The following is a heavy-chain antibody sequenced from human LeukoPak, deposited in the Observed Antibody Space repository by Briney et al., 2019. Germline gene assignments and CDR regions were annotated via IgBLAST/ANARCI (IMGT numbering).Heavy chain of an antibody. J-gene: IGHJ4*02. CDR1: GFNFSDYH. V-gene: IGHV3-11*01. Sequence: GGSLRLSCAASGFNFSDYHMSWLRQASGKGLEWGSYISSSGGTISYADSVKGRFTISTDNAKKSMYLQMNSLRAEDTAVYYCARGPVSSSGFFGYWGQGTLVAVSS. CDR3: ARGPVSSSGFFGY. CDR2: ISSSGGTI. D-gene: IGHD6-19*01.